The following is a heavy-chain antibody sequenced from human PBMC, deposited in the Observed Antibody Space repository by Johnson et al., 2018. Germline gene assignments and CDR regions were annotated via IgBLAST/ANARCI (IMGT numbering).Heavy chain of an antibody. CDR1: GFTFSSYA. Sequence: QVQLVQSGGGVVQPGRSLRLSCVASGFTFSSYAMHWVRQAPGKGLEWVAIISYDGSNKYFADSVKGRFTISRDNSKNTLYLQMNSLRAEDTAVYYCATSLTGTDYYYYYMDVWGKGTTVTVSS. D-gene: IGHD1-20*01. CDR2: ISYDGSNK. J-gene: IGHJ6*03. V-gene: IGHV3-30-3*01. CDR3: ATSLTGTDYYYYYMDV.